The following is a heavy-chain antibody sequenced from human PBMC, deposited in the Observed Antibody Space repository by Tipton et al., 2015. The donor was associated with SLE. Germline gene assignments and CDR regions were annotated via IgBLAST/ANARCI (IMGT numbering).Heavy chain of an antibody. CDR1: GGSISSSSYY. V-gene: IGHV4-39*07. J-gene: IGHJ4*02. Sequence: TLSLTCTVSGGSISSSSYYWGWIRQPPGKGLEWIGSIYYSGSTYYNPSLKSRVTISVDTSKNQFSLKLSSVTAADTAVYYCVRGIAAADGYWGQGTLVTVSS. CDR2: IYYSGST. CDR3: VRGIAAADGY. D-gene: IGHD6-13*01.